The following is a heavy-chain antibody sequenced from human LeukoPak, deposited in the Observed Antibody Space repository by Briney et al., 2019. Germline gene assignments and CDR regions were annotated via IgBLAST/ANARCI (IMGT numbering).Heavy chain of an antibody. V-gene: IGHV3-9*01. CDR1: GFTFDDYA. D-gene: IGHD1-26*01. CDR2: ISWNSGSI. J-gene: IGHJ4*02. CDR3: ARDDGTWYSGSYHERPNPDY. Sequence: PGRSLRLSCAASGFTFDDYAMHWVRQAPGKGLEWVSGISWNSGSIGYADSVKGRFTIPRDNAKNSLYLQMNSLRAEDTAVYYCARDDGTWYSGSYHERPNPDYWGQGTLVTVSS.